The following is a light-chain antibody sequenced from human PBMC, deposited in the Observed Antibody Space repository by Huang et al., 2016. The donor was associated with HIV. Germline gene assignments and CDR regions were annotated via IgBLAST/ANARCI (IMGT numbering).Light chain of an antibody. CDR1: QRVNTN. Sequence: EIGMTQSPATLSVSPGERATLPCRASQRVNTNLAWYQQKPGQAPRLLIYGASTRATGIPARFSGSGSGTEFTLTVTSLQSEDFAVYYCQQYNNWPYTFGQGTKLDIK. V-gene: IGKV3-15*01. J-gene: IGKJ2*01. CDR3: QQYNNWPYT. CDR2: GAS.